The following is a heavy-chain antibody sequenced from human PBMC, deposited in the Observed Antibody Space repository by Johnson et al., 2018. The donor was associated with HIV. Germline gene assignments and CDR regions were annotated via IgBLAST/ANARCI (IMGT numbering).Heavy chain of an antibody. D-gene: IGHD3-3*01. CDR1: GFTFSNAW. Sequence: VQLVESGGGLVKPGGSLRLSCAASGFTFSNAWMSWVRQAPGKGLEWVGRIKSKTDGGTTDYAAPVKGRFTISRDDSKNTLYLQMNSLKTEDTAVYYCTTDDELQVLEWSHGAFDIWGQGTMVTVSS. CDR3: TTDDELQVLEWSHGAFDI. CDR2: IKSKTDGGTT. V-gene: IGHV3-15*01. J-gene: IGHJ3*02.